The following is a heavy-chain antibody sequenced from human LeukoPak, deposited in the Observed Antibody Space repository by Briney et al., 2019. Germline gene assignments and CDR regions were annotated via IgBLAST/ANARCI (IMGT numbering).Heavy chain of an antibody. CDR1: GFTFSRYW. J-gene: IGHJ4*02. D-gene: IGHD3-10*01. V-gene: IGHV3-30*02. CDR3: AKEYGSGSYLHLDY. CDR2: IRYDGSNK. Sequence: GGSLRLSCAASGFTFSRYWMSWVRQAPGKGLEWVAFIRYDGSNKYYADSVKGRFTISRDNSKNTLYLQMNSLRAEDTAVYYCAKEYGSGSYLHLDYWGQGTLVTVSS.